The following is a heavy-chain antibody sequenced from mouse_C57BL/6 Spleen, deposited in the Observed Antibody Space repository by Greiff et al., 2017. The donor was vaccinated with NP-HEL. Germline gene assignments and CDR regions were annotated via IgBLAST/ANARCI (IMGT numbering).Heavy chain of an antibody. V-gene: IGHV5-4*01. D-gene: IGHD1-1*01. Sequence: EVQLVESGGGLVKPGVSLKLSCAASGFTFSSYAMSWVRQTPEKRLEWVATISDGGSYTYYPDNVKGRFTISRDNAKNNLYLQMSHLKSEDTAMYYGARARYGSSYVGFDYWGQGTTLTVSS. J-gene: IGHJ2*01. CDR1: GFTFSSYA. CDR2: ISDGGSYT. CDR3: ARARYGSSYVGFDY.